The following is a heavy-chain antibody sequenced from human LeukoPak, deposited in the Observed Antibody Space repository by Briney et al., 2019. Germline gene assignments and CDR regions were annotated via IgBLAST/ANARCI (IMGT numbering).Heavy chain of an antibody. CDR2: ISGPGGNT. J-gene: IGHJ4*02. CDR1: GFTFNNYA. Sequence: GGSLRLSCAASGFTFNNYAMSWVRQAPGKGLEWVSVISGPGGNTYYADSVRGRFTISRDNSKNTLYLQMNSLRAEDTAVYYCAKGAFEQWLVQVIPFDYWGQGTLVTVSS. CDR3: AKGAFEQWLVQVIPFDY. D-gene: IGHD6-19*01. V-gene: IGHV3-23*01.